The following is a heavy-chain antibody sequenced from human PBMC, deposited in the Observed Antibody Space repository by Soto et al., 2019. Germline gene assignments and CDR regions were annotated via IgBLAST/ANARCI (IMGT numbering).Heavy chain of an antibody. CDR3: ARDSGSGSYYTAY. CDR1: GFTVSSNY. J-gene: IGHJ4*02. V-gene: IGHV3-53*01. CDR2: IYSGGST. Sequence: LRLSCAASGFTVSSNYMSWVRQAPGKGLEWVSVIYSGGSTYYADSVKGRFTISRDNSKNTLYLQMNSLRAEDTAVYYCARDSGSGSYYTAYWGQGTLVTVSS. D-gene: IGHD3-10*01.